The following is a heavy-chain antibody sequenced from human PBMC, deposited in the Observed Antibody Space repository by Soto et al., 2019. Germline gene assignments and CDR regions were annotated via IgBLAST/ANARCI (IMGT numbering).Heavy chain of an antibody. Sequence: GASVKVSCKASGYTFTGYYVHWVREAPGQGLEWMGWINPETGGTSYAQKFQGRVTLSRDTSINTAYLELSSLRFDDAAVYFCARTEKGSGWNWYFDLWGRGTLVTVSS. J-gene: IGHJ2*01. CDR3: ARTEKGSGWNWYFDL. CDR2: INPETGGT. CDR1: GYTFTGYY. D-gene: IGHD6-19*01. V-gene: IGHV1-2*02.